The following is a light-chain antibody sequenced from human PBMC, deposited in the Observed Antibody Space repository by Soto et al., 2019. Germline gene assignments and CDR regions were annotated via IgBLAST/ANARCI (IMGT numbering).Light chain of an antibody. CDR3: QSYDNSLNEWV. J-gene: IGLJ3*02. CDR2: GNN. Sequence: QSVLTQPPSVSGAPGQRVTISCTGTASSIAARYDVHWYQQIPGKAPKLLIYGNNNRPSGVPDRFSASKSGISASLAITGLQADDEADYYCQSYDNSLNEWVFGGGTQLNVL. CDR1: ASSIAARYD. V-gene: IGLV1-40*01.